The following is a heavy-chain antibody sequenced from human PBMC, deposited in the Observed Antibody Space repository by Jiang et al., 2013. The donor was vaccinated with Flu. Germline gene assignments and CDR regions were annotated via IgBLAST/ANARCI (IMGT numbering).Heavy chain of an antibody. CDR3: AKWYSSGWASRFDY. Sequence: GAEVKKPGSSVKVSCKASGGTFSSYAISWVRQAPGQGLEWMGRVIPILGIANYAQKFQGRVTITADKSTSTAYMELSSLRSEDTAVYYCAKWYSSGWASRFDYWGQGTLVTVSS. CDR2: VIPILGIA. J-gene: IGHJ4*02. V-gene: IGHV1-69*04. D-gene: IGHD6-19*01. CDR1: GGTFSSYA.